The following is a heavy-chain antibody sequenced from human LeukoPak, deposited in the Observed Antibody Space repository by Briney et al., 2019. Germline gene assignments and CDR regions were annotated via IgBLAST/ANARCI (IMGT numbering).Heavy chain of an antibody. Sequence: GGSLRLSCAASGFTFSSYSMNWVRQAPGKGLEWVSSISSSSSYIYYADSVKGRFTISRDNAKNSLYLQMNSLRAEDTAVYYCTRDSMGTQKPFDYWGQGTLVTVSS. CDR1: GFTFSSYS. V-gene: IGHV3-21*01. J-gene: IGHJ4*02. D-gene: IGHD1-1*01. CDR2: ISSSSSYI. CDR3: TRDSMGTQKPFDY.